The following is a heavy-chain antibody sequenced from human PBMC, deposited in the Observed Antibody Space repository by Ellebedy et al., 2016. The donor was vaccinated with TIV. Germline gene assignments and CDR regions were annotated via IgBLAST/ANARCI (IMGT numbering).Heavy chain of an antibody. CDR1: GGSFSGYF. Sequence: MPSETLSLTCAVYGGSFSGYFWSWIRQPPGKGLEWIGEINHSGSTNYNPSLKSRVTISVDTSKNQFSLKLSSVTAADTAVYYCASVVVVPAAIDYWGQGTLVTVSS. V-gene: IGHV4-34*01. J-gene: IGHJ4*02. D-gene: IGHD2-2*01. CDR2: INHSGST. CDR3: ASVVVVPAAIDY.